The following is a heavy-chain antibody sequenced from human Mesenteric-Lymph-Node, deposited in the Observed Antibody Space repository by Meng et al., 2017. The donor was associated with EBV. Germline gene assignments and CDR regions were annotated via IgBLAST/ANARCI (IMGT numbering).Heavy chain of an antibody. J-gene: IGHJ5*02. CDR1: GGFISSTNW. V-gene: IGHV4-4*02. CDR2: IYHSGST. D-gene: IGHD3-22*01. CDR3: ARVDYYDSSSLFDP. Sequence: LEEWGLGLVKPSGPRSLTCPVSGGFISSTNWWSWVRQTPGKGLEWIGEIYHSGSTNYNPSLKSRVTISLDKSKNQFSLKLSSVTAADTAVYYCARVDYYDSSSLFDPWGQGTLVTVSS.